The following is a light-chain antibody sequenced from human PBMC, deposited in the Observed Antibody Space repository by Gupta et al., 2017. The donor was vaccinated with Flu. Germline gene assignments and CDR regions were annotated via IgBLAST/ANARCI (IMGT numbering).Light chain of an antibody. CDR3: QTWGTGMV. J-gene: IGLJ2*01. Sequence: QLVLPQSPSASASLGASVKLTCTLSSGHSSYAIAWHQQQPEKGPRYLMKLNSDGSHSKGDGIPDRFSGSSSGAERYLTISSRQSEDEADYYCQTWGTGMVFGGGTKLTVL. CDR1: SGHSSYA. V-gene: IGLV4-69*01. CDR2: LNSDGSH.